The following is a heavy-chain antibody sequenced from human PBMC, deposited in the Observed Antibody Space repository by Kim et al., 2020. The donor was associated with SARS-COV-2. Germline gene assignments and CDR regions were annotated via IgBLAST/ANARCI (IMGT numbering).Heavy chain of an antibody. CDR2: IIPIFGTA. Sequence: SVKVSCKASGGTFSSYAISWVRQAPGQGLEWMGGIIPIFGTANYAQKFQGRVTITADESTSTAYMELSSLRSEDTAVYYCAREEVLRYFDWLDAPNWSDPWGQGTLVTVSS. D-gene: IGHD3-9*01. CDR1: GGTFSSYA. V-gene: IGHV1-69*13. CDR3: AREEVLRYFDWLDAPNWSDP. J-gene: IGHJ5*02.